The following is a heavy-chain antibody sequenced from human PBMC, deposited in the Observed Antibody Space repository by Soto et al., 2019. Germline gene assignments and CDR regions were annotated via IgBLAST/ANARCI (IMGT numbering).Heavy chain of an antibody. CDR1: GFSFSDSS. CDR2: IRSKANSYLI. Sequence: EVQLVESGGGLVQPGGSLRLSCAASGFSFSDSSMNWVRQASGKGLEWVARIRSKANSYLIAYDESVRGRFNISRDDSKNTAYLQMNDLNTEDTAIYYCARGGEMGLIDYWGQGTPVTVS. D-gene: IGHD1-26*01. CDR3: ARGGEMGLIDY. V-gene: IGHV3-73*02. J-gene: IGHJ4*02.